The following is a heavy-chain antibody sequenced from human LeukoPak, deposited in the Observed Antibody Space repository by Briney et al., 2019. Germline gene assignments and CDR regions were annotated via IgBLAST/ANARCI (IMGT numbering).Heavy chain of an antibody. V-gene: IGHV1-18*01. CDR2: ISAYNGNT. D-gene: IGHD3-9*01. J-gene: IGHJ4*02. CDR3: ARVMLFGARYCDILTGYEADDY. Sequence: ASVKVSCKASGYTFTSYGISWVRQAPGQGLEWMGWISAYNGNTNYAQKLQGRVTMTTDTSTSTAYMELRSLRSDDTAVYYCARVMLFGARYCDILTGYEADDYWGQGTLVTVSS. CDR1: GYTFTSYG.